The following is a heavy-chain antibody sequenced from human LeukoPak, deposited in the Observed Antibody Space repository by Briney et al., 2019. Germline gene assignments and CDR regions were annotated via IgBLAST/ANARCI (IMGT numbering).Heavy chain of an antibody. CDR1: GYTFTSYG. CDR3: ARGQVTTPYYYYYYMDV. J-gene: IGHJ6*03. V-gene: IGHV1-18*01. D-gene: IGHD4-11*01. Sequence: ASVKVSCKASGYTFTSYGISWVRQAPGQGLEWMGWITAYNDNTYYAQKLQGRVTMTTDTSTSTAYMELRSLRSEDTAVYYCARGQVTTPYYYYYYMDVWGKGTTVTVSS. CDR2: ITAYNDNT.